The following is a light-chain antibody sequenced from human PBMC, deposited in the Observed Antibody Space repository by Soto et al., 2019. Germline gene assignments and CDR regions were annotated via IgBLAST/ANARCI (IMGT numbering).Light chain of an antibody. CDR3: QQSYEPRT. CDR1: QSVGRT. V-gene: IGKV1-39*01. J-gene: IGKJ4*01. Sequence: DIQMTQSPSSLSASLGDRVTITCRASQSVGRTVNWYQQKVGTSPKLLIYAASSLPAGVSSRFSGSGAGTDFTLTISGLQQEDFTPYYCQQSYEPRTFGGGTKVE. CDR2: AAS.